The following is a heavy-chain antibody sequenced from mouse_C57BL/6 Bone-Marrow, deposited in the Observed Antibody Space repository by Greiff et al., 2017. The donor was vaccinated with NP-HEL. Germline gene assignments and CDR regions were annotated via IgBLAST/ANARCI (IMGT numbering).Heavy chain of an antibody. V-gene: IGHV1-54*01. D-gene: IGHD1-1*01. CDR2: INPGSGGT. CDR1: GYAFTNYL. J-gene: IGHJ1*03. Sequence: VQRVESGAELVRPGTSVKVSCKASGYAFTNYLIEWVKQRPGQGLEWIGVINPGSGGTNYNEKFKGKATLTADKSSSTAYMQLSSLTSEYSSVYFCARRTLLRSHWYFDVWGTGTTVTVSS. CDR3: ARRTLLRSHWYFDV.